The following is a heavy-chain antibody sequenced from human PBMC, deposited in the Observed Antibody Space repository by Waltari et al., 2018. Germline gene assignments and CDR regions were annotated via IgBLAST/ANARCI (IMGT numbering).Heavy chain of an antibody. D-gene: IGHD3-3*01. CDR1: GFTFSSYA. Sequence: EVQLLESGGGLVQPGGSLRLSCAASGFTFSSYAMSWVRQAPGKGLEWVSAIIGSGGSTYYADSVKGRFTISRDNSKNTLYLQMNSLRAEDTSVYYCAKDRDFWSSDGMDFWGQGTTVTVSS. J-gene: IGHJ6*02. CDR3: AKDRDFWSSDGMDF. V-gene: IGHV3-23*01. CDR2: IIGSGGST.